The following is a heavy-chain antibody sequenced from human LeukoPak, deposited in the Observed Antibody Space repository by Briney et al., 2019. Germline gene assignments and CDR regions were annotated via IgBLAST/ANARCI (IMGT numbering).Heavy chain of an antibody. D-gene: IGHD4-23*01. Sequence: SETLSLTCTVSGGSISSGGYYWSWIRQHPGKGLEWIGYIYYSGSTYYNPSLKSRVTISVDTSKNQFSLKLSSVTAADTAVYYCARDRGGNLIDAFDIWGQGTMVTVSS. J-gene: IGHJ3*02. V-gene: IGHV4-31*03. CDR2: IYYSGST. CDR3: ARDRGGNLIDAFDI. CDR1: GGSISSGGYY.